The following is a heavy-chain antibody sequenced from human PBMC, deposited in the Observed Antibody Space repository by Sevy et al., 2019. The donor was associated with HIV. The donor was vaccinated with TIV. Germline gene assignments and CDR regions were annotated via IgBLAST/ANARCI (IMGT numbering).Heavy chain of an antibody. CDR1: GFTFSSYA. Sequence: GGSLRLSCAASGFTFSSYAMSWVRQAPGKGLEWVSAISGSGGSTYYADSVKGRFTISRDNSKNTLYLQMNSLRAEDTAVYYCAKEMGRGYCSGGSCHPFDYWGQGTLVTVSS. D-gene: IGHD2-15*01. CDR3: AKEMGRGYCSGGSCHPFDY. CDR2: ISGSGGST. J-gene: IGHJ4*02. V-gene: IGHV3-23*01.